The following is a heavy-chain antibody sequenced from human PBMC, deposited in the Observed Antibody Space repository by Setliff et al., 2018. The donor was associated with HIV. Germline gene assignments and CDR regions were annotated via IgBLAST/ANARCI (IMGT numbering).Heavy chain of an antibody. V-gene: IGHV4-30-4*02. CDR1: GGSISSDDYY. D-gene: IGHD1-26*01. J-gene: IGHJ4*02. CDR3: ARAGMGALRSLFDY. Sequence: SETLSLTCTVSGGSISSDDYYWNWIRQPPGKGLEWIGYITYSGSAYYNPSLKSRVTISVDTSKTQISLRVNSVTAADTAVYYCARAGMGALRSLFDYWGQGTLVTVSS. CDR2: ITYSGSA.